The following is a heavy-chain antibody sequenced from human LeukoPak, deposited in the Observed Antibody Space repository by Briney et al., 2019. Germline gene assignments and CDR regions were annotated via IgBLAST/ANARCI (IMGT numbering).Heavy chain of an antibody. CDR2: IYYSGST. CDR3: ARSHVDTAMVTDY. V-gene: IGHV4-59*08. D-gene: IGHD5-18*01. Sequence: SETLSLTCAVYGGSFSGYYWSWIRQPPGKGLEWIGYIYYSGSTNYNPSLKSRVTISVDTSKNQFSLKLSSVTAADTAVYYCARSHVDTAMVTDYWGQGTLVTVSS. CDR1: GGSFSGYY. J-gene: IGHJ4*02.